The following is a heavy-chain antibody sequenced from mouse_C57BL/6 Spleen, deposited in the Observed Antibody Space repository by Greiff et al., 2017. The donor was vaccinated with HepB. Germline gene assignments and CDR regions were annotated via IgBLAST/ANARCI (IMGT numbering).Heavy chain of an antibody. J-gene: IGHJ2*01. CDR2: IYPGDGDT. CDR1: GYAFSSSW. D-gene: IGHD1-1*01. V-gene: IGHV1-82*01. Sequence: VQLQQSGPELVKPGASVKISCKASGYAFSSSWMNWVKQRPGKGLEWIGRIYPGDGDTNYNGKFKGKATLTADKSSSTAYMQLSSLTSEDSAVYFCASQGSSYYFDYWGQGTTLTVSS. CDR3: ASQGSSYYFDY.